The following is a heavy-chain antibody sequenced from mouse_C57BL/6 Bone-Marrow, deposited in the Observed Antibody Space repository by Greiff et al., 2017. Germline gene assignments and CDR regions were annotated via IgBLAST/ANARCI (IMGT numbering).Heavy chain of an antibody. J-gene: IGHJ2*01. V-gene: IGHV5-6*01. CDR2: ISSGGSYT. Sequence: EVKLVESGGDLVKPGGSLKLSCAASGFTFSSYGMSWVRQTPDKRLEWVATISSGGSYTYYPDSVKGRFTISRDNAKNTLDLQMSSLKSEDTAMYYCARRGMGKGYFDYWGEGTTLTVSS. CDR3: ARRGMGKGYFDY. D-gene: IGHD2-1*01. CDR1: GFTFSSYG.